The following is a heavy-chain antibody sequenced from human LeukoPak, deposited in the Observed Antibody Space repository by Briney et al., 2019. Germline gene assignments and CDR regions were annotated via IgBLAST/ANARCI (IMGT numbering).Heavy chain of an antibody. CDR3: ARDGSSVGLQFERDISSYFDY. CDR2: MNPNSGNT. CDR1: GYTFTSYD. Sequence: ASVKVSCKASGYTFTSYDINWVRQATGQGLEWMGWMNPNSGNTGYAQKFQGRVTITRNTSISTAYMELSSLRSEDTAMYYCARDGSSVGLQFERDISSYFDYWGQGTLVTVSS. D-gene: IGHD5-24*01. V-gene: IGHV1-8*03. J-gene: IGHJ4*02.